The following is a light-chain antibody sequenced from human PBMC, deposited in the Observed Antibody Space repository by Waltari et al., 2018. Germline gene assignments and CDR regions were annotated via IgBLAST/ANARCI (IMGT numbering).Light chain of an antibody. J-gene: IGKJ3*01. V-gene: IGKV1-39*01. CDR3: QQSYSTPLT. Sequence: DIQMTQSPSSLSASVGDRVTITCRASQSITSYLNWYQQKPGKAPKLLIYAASSLQSGVPSMVSGSGSGTDFTLTISSMQPEDFATYYCQQSYSTPLTFGPGTKVDIK. CDR1: QSITSY. CDR2: AAS.